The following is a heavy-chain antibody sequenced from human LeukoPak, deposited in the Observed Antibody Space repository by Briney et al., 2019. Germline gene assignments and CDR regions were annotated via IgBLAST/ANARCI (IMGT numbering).Heavy chain of an antibody. D-gene: IGHD6-19*01. CDR3: ARNEWLAQTDAFDI. CDR1: GGSISSYN. CDR2: IYTSGST. J-gene: IGHJ3*02. Sequence: KPSETLSLTCTVSGGSISSYNWSWIRQPAGKGLEWIGRIYTSGSTNYNPSLKSRVTMSVDTSKNQFSLKLSSVTAADTAVYYCARNEWLAQTDAFDIWGQGTMVTVSS. V-gene: IGHV4-4*07.